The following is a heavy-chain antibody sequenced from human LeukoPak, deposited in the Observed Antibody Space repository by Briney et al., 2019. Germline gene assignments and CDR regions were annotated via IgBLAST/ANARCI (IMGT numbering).Heavy chain of an antibody. CDR3: ASDSGRYYDSSADDVPDL. CDR1: GGTLSSHA. J-gene: IGHJ3*01. CDR2: YIPVFGTA. D-gene: IGHD3-22*01. Sequence: ASVTVSCKPSGGTLSSHAINWVRQAPGQGLEWMGEYIPVFGTANYPQTFQGRVTISTDSSSGTAYLELSSLRIEDTAVYYCASDSGRYYDSSADDVPDLWGQGTLIIVSP. V-gene: IGHV1-69*05.